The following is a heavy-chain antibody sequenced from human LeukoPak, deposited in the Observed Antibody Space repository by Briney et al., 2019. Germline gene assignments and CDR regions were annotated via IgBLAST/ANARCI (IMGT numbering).Heavy chain of an antibody. V-gene: IGHV3-30*18. CDR2: ISYDGSNK. D-gene: IGHD6-13*01. CDR3: AKGRSSSSWYPPFDY. Sequence: GRSLRLSCAASGFTFSSYGMHWVRQAPGKGLEWVAVISYDGSNKYYADSVKGRFTISRDNSKNTLYLQMNSLRAEDTAVYYCAKGRSSSSWYPPFDYWGQGTLVTVSS. CDR1: GFTFSSYG. J-gene: IGHJ4*02.